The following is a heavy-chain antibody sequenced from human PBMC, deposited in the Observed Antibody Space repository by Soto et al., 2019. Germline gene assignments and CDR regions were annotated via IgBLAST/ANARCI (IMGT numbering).Heavy chain of an antibody. CDR1: GFTFSGYA. J-gene: IGHJ4*02. V-gene: IGHV3-23*01. CDR2: ISGSGGST. D-gene: IGHD1-1*01. CDR3: AKQNGYGGNTELEK. Sequence: GGSLRLSCAASGFTFSGYAMSWVRQAPGKGLEWVSAISGSGGSTYYADSVKGRFTISRDNSKNTLYLQMNSLRAEDTAVYYCAKQNGYGGNTELEKWGQGTLVTVSS.